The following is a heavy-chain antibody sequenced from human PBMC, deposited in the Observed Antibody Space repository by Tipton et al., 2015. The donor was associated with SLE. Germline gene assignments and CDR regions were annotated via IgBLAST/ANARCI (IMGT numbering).Heavy chain of an antibody. Sequence: TLSLTCTVSGGSISSYYWSWIRQPPGKGLEWIGYIYYSGSTNYNPSLKSRVIISVDTSKNQFSLKLSSVTAADTAVYYCARGISYGDWFDFWGQGTLVTASS. D-gene: IGHD4-17*01. V-gene: IGHV4-59*01. CDR1: GGSISSYY. CDR2: IYYSGST. CDR3: ARGISYGDWFDF. J-gene: IGHJ4*02.